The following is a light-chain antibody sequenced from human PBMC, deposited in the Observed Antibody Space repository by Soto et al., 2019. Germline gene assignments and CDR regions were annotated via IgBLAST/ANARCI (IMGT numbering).Light chain of an antibody. CDR3: QQYDNLPLT. J-gene: IGKJ4*01. CDR2: KAS. V-gene: IGKV1-5*03. CDR1: QSISSW. Sequence: DIQVTQSPSFLSASVGDRVTITCRASQSISSWLAWYQQKPGKAPKLLIYKASTLKSGVPSRFSGSGSGTEFTITISSLQPEDIETYDCQQYDNLPLTFGQGTKVDIK.